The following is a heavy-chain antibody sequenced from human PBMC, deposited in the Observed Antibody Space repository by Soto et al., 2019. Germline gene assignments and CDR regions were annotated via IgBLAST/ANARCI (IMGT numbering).Heavy chain of an antibody. Sequence: QVHLQESGPGLVKPSGTLSLTCAVSGGSISTNQWWNWVRQAPGKGLEWIGEIFHVGSTNYNPSLKSRVIISVDKSKNHFSLNLSSVTAADTAVYYCARLQPDTSGYYFDHWGQGALVTVSS. CDR3: ARLQPDTSGYYFDH. J-gene: IGHJ4*02. CDR1: GGSISTNQW. D-gene: IGHD3-3*01. CDR2: IFHVGST. V-gene: IGHV4-4*02.